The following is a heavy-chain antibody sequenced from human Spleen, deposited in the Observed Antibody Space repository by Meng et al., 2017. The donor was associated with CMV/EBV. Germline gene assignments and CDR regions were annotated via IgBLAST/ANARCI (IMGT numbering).Heavy chain of an antibody. CDR3: ARISGSNFGHWFDP. V-gene: IGHV4-34*01. J-gene: IGHJ5*02. CDR2: SNHSEST. CDR1: GGSISGCY. D-gene: IGHD1-26*01. Sequence: VHGGSISGCYWSWSRKRPGRGLERIGESNHSESTDYGTSLKSRVTISLDTSKNQFSLKLSSVTAADTAVYYCARISGSNFGHWFDPWGQGTLVTVSS.